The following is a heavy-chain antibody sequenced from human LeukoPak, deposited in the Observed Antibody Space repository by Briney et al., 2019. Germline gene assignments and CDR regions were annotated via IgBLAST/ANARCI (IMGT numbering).Heavy chain of an antibody. D-gene: IGHD6-6*01. CDR2: IYPGDSDT. Sequence: GESLKISCKGSGYSFTNYWIGWGRRMPGKGLEWMGIIYPGDSDTRYSPSFQGQVTISADKSISTAYLQWSSLKASGTAIYYCARHEGVAAPGGIDYWGQGTLVTVSS. J-gene: IGHJ4*02. CDR1: GYSFTNYW. CDR3: ARHEGVAAPGGIDY. V-gene: IGHV5-51*01.